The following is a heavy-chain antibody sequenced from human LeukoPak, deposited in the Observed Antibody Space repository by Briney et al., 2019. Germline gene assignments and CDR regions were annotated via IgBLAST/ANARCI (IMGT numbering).Heavy chain of an antibody. CDR1: GFTFSDYW. V-gene: IGHV3-74*01. CDR3: AREYFYNTNFDF. J-gene: IGHJ4*02. Sequence: GGSLRLSCAASGFTFSDYWMHWVRQAPGKGLVWVSRIKVDGSTRTYADSVKGRFTISRDNAKNTLYLQMNSLRAEDTAVYYCAREYFYNTNFDFWGQGTLVTVSS. D-gene: IGHD3-3*01. CDR2: IKVDGSTR.